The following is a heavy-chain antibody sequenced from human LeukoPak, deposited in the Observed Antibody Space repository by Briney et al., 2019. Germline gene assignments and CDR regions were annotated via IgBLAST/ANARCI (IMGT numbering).Heavy chain of an antibody. D-gene: IGHD2-15*01. CDR2: INASGGST. Sequence: ASVKVSCKASGYTFTGYYMHWVRQAPGQRLEWLGIINASGGSTSNAQKFQGRVTMTRDTSTTTVYMELSSLRSEDTAVYYCARDLVRLVSGGSCYSNCWFDPWGQGTLVTVSS. CDR3: ARDLVRLVSGGSCYSNCWFDP. J-gene: IGHJ5*02. CDR1: GYTFTGYY. V-gene: IGHV1-46*01.